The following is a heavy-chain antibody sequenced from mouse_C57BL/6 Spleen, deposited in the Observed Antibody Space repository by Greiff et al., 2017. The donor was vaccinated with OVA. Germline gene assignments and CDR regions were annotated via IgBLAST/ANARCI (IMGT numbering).Heavy chain of an antibody. D-gene: IGHD2-3*01. Sequence: VKLMESGAELAKPGASVKLSCKASGYTFTSYWMHWVKQRPGQGLEWIGYINPSSGYTKYNQKFKDKATLTADKSSSTAYMQLSSLTYEDSAVYYCARTYDGYGYYFDYWGQGTTLTVSS. CDR3: ARTYDGYGYYFDY. J-gene: IGHJ2*01. CDR1: GYTFTSYW. CDR2: INPSSGYT. V-gene: IGHV1-7*01.